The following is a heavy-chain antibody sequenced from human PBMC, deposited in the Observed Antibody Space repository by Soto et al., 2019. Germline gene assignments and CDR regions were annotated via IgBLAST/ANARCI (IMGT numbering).Heavy chain of an antibody. V-gene: IGHV1-69*01. D-gene: IGHD5-18*01. CDR3: ARDVDTAMVTGYYYYGMDV. CDR1: GGTFSSYA. J-gene: IGHJ6*02. CDR2: IIPIFGTA. Sequence: QVQLVPSGAEVQKPGSSVKVSCKASGGTFSSYAISWVRQAPGQGLEWMGGIIPIFGTANYAQKFQGRVTITADESTSTAYMELSSLRSEDTAVYYCARDVDTAMVTGYYYYGMDVWGQGTTVTVSS.